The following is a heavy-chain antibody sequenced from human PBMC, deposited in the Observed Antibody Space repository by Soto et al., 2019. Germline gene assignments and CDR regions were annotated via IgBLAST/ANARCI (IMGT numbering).Heavy chain of an antibody. D-gene: IGHD3-10*01. CDR1: GFTFGDYA. CDR2: IRSKACGGTT. V-gene: IGHV3-49*03. Sequence: GGSLRLSCTASGFTFGDYAMSWFRQAPGKGLEWVGFIRSKACGGTTEYAASVKGRFTISRDDSKSIAYLQMNSLKTEDTAVYYCTRDSGLGYGYYYYGMDVWGQGTTVTVSS. CDR3: TRDSGLGYGYYYYGMDV. J-gene: IGHJ6*02.